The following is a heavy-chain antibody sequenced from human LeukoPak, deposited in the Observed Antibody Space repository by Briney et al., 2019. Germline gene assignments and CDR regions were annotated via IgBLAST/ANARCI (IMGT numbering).Heavy chain of an antibody. Sequence: GGSLRLSCAVFGFSVSVNYMSWVRQAPGKGLEWVSVIYSGGTTYYADSVKGRFTISRDNSKNTLYLQMNSLRAEDTAVYYCAKVRYSGYFDYWGQGTLVTVSS. D-gene: IGHD5-12*01. J-gene: IGHJ4*02. CDR3: AKVRYSGYFDY. CDR1: GFSVSVNY. V-gene: IGHV3-53*01. CDR2: IYSGGTT.